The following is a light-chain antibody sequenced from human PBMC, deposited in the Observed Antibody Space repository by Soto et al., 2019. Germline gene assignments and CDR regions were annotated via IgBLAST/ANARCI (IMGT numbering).Light chain of an antibody. V-gene: IGKV1-39*01. CDR1: QSISSY. Sequence: QMTQSPSSLSASVGDRVTITCRASQSISSYVNWYQQKPGKAPKLLIYATSSLQSGVPSRFSGSESGTDFTLTIRSLQPEDFATYYCQQSYSIPYTFGQGTKLEIK. CDR2: ATS. CDR3: QQSYSIPYT. J-gene: IGKJ2*01.